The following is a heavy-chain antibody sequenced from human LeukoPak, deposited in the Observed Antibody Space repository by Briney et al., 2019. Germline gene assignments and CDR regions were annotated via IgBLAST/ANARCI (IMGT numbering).Heavy chain of an antibody. CDR2: IYYSGHT. CDR3: ARATWNGYMFDY. J-gene: IGHJ4*02. CDR1: DDSLNNYY. D-gene: IGHD5-24*01. V-gene: IGHV4-59*01. Sequence: RASETLSLTCTVVDDSLNNYYWNWIRQPPGKGLEWIGYIYYSGHTNYNPSLNSRVAISIDTSKNQFSLKLNSLTAADTAVYYCARATWNGYMFDYWGQGSLVTVTS.